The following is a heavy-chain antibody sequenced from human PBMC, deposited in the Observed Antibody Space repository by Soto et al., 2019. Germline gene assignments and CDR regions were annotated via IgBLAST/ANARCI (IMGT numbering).Heavy chain of an antibody. CDR2: ISYDGNTQ. D-gene: IGHD5-12*01. J-gene: IGHJ4*02. V-gene: IGHV3-30*19. Sequence: GGSLRLSCAASGFTFRSYGMHWVRQAPGKGLEWVAVISYDGNTQYYADSVKGRFTVSRDNSNNMLYVQMNNLRDEDTAMYYCAKETNAYEFNFWGQGTLVTVSS. CDR3: AKETNAYEFNF. CDR1: GFTFRSYG.